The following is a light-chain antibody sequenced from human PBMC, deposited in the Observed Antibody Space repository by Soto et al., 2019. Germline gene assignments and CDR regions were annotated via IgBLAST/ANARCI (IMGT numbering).Light chain of an antibody. V-gene: IGKV4-1*01. CDR1: QSVLFTSNNKNY. J-gene: IGKJ1*01. Sequence: DLLLTLSPDSLSVSLGARATIKCKSSQSVLFTSNNKNYLGWFQQKPRQPPKLLLSWASTRESGVPDRFSGSGSGTDFTLTISRLEPEDFAVYYCQQYGSSGTFGQGTKVDIK. CDR3: QQYGSSGT. CDR2: WAS.